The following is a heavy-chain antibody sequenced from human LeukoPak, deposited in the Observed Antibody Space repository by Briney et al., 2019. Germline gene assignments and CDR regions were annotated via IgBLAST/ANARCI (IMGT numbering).Heavy chain of an antibody. CDR1: GYTFTSYY. CDR3: ARGLVVVAATLNEYFQH. V-gene: IGHV1-46*01. Sequence: ASVKVSCKASGYTFTSYYMHWVRQAPGQGLEWMGIINPSGGSTSYAQKFQGRVTMTRDTSTSTVYMELSSLRSEDTAVYYRARGLVVVAATLNEYFQHWGQGTLVTVSS. J-gene: IGHJ1*01. D-gene: IGHD2-15*01. CDR2: INPSGGST.